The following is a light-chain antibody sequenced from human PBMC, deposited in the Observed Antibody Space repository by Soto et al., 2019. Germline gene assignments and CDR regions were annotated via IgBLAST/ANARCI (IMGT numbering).Light chain of an antibody. CDR3: QHYYTGPRTT. J-gene: IGKJ5*01. CDR2: DAS. CDR1: QNVRTR. V-gene: IGKV3-15*01. Sequence: ERVMTQSPATQSVSLGEGGTFSSRASQNVRTRLAYYQQKPGQAPRRLILDASTRSTGVPDRFSGSGSGTEFTLSNRSLQSDDFAFYPCQHYYTGPRTTFGQGTRLDIK.